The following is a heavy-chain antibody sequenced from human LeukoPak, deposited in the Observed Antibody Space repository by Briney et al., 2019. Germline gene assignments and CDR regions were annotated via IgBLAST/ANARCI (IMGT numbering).Heavy chain of an antibody. D-gene: IGHD4-23*01. CDR3: ARVPKSAFRVVATPRANWFDP. CDR1: GYTFTSYD. V-gene: IGHV1-8*01. Sequence: ASVKVSCKASGYTFTSYDINWVRQATGQGLKWMGWMNPNSGNTGYAQKFQGRVTMTRNTSISTAYMELSSLRSEDTAVYYCARVPKSAFRVVATPRANWFDPWGQGTLVTVSS. CDR2: MNPNSGNT. J-gene: IGHJ5*02.